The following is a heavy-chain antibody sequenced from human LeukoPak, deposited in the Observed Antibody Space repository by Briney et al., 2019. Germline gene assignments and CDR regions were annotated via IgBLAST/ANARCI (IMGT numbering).Heavy chain of an antibody. J-gene: IGHJ6*02. D-gene: IGHD5-18*01. V-gene: IGHV3-48*02. CDR2: VSSSSSAI. CDR3: AGGYGFYGMDV. Sequence: GRSLRLSCAASGFTFSKFSMNWVRQAPGKGLEWISYVSSSSSAIYYADSVKGRFIISRDNAENSLYLQMNSLRDEDTAVYFCAGGYGFYGMDVWGQVTTVTVSS. CDR1: GFTFSKFS.